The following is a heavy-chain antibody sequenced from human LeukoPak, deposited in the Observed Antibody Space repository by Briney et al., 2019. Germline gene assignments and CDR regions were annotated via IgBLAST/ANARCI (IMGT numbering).Heavy chain of an antibody. D-gene: IGHD1-26*01. J-gene: IGHJ4*02. CDR1: GYSISSGYY. CDR3: ATTTIRLGY. V-gene: IGHV4-61*01. CDR2: IYYSGST. Sequence: SETLSLTCTVSGYSISSGYYWGWIRQPPGKGLEWIGYIYYSGSTNYNPSLKSRVTISGDTSKIQFSLKLSSVTAADTAVYYCATTTIRLGYWGQGTLVTVSS.